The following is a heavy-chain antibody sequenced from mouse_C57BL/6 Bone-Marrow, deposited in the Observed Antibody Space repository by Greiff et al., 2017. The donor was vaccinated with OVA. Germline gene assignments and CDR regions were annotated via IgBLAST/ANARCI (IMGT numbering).Heavy chain of an antibody. Sequence: QVQLQQSGPELVKPGASVKISCKASGYAFSSSWMNWVKQRPGTGLEWIGRIYPGDGDTNYNGKFKGKATLTADKSSSTAYMQLSSLTSEDSAVYFCASLYYYGKIYFDVWGTGTTVTVSS. CDR2: IYPGDGDT. J-gene: IGHJ1*03. CDR3: ASLYYYGKIYFDV. CDR1: GYAFSSSW. D-gene: IGHD1-1*01. V-gene: IGHV1-82*01.